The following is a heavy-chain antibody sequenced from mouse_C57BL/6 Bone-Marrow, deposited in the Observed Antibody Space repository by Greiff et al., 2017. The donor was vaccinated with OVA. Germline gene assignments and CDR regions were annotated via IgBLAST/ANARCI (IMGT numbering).Heavy chain of an antibody. CDR3: ARSRNYGNYNGLAY. V-gene: IGHV1-72*01. D-gene: IGHD2-1*01. J-gene: IGHJ3*01. Sequence: QVQLQQSGAELVKPGASVKLSCKASGYTFTSYWMHWVKQRPGRGLEWIGRIDPNSGGTKYNEKFKSKATLAVDKSSSTAYMQLSSLTSEDSAVYYCARSRNYGNYNGLAYWGQGTLVTVSA. CDR1: GYTFTSYW. CDR2: IDPNSGGT.